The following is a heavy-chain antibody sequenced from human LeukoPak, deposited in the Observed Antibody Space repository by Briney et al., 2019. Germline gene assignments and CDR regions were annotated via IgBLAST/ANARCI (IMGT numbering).Heavy chain of an antibody. CDR3: ARGPGYFQH. V-gene: IGHV6-1*01. Sequence: SQTLSLTCAISGDSVSSNSAAWNWIRQSPSRGLEWLGRTYYRSKWFSRYAVSVKSRITINADTSKNQFSLQLNSVTPDDKAVYYCARGPGYFQHWGQGTLVTVSS. J-gene: IGHJ1*01. CDR2: TYYRSKWFS. CDR1: GDSVSSNSAA.